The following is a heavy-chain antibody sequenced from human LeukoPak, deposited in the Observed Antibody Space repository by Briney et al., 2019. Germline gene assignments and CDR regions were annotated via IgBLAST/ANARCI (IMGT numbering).Heavy chain of an antibody. V-gene: IGHV1-2*02. Sequence: ASVKVSCKASGYTFTGYYMHWVRQAPGQGLEWMGWINPNSGGTNYAQKFQGRVTMTRDTSISTAYMELSRLRSDDTAVYYCARVVGLYSYGPPALFDYWGQGTLVTVSS. CDR3: ARVVGLYSYGPPALFDY. J-gene: IGHJ4*02. D-gene: IGHD5-18*01. CDR2: INPNSGGT. CDR1: GYTFTGYY.